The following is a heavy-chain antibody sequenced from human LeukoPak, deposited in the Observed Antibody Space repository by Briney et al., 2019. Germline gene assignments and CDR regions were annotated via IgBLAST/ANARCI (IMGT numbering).Heavy chain of an antibody. V-gene: IGHV1-2*02. CDR1: GYTFTGYY. CDR2: IKPNSGGT. J-gene: IGHJ4*02. D-gene: IGHD6-19*01. Sequence: ASVKVSCKASGYTFTGYYMHWVRQAPGQGLEWMGWIKPNSGGTNYAQKFQGRVTMTRDTSISTAYMELSRLRSDDTAVYYCASSIAVAGTGFDYWGQGTLVTVSS. CDR3: ASSIAVAGTGFDY.